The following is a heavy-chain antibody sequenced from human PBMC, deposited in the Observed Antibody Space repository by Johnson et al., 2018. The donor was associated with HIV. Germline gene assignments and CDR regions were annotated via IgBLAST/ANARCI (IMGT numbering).Heavy chain of an antibody. Sequence: QEQLVESGGGVVQPGRSLRLSCAASEFTFSSYAMHWVRQAPGKGLEWVAVIYSGGSTYYADSVKGRFTISRDNSKNTLYLQMNSLRAEDTAVIYCARLTWDKNRGWDAFDIWGQGTMVTVSS. V-gene: IGHV3-30*14. J-gene: IGHJ3*02. CDR1: EFTFSSYA. CDR3: ARLTWDKNRGWDAFDI. CDR2: IYSGGST. D-gene: IGHD1-26*01.